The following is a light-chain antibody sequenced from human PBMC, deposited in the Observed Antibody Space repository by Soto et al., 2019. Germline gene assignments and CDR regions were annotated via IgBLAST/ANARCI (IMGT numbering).Light chain of an antibody. CDR1: QNIRNW. J-gene: IGKJ2*01. CDR2: GAS. V-gene: IGKV1-5*01. Sequence: DIQMTQSPSTLSASVGDSVTITCRASQNIRNWLAWYQQKPGKVPEVLIYGASSLQGGVPSRFTGSGYGTDFTLTISSLQPEDSASYYCQQVYSFPHTFGQGTKVEV. CDR3: QQVYSFPHT.